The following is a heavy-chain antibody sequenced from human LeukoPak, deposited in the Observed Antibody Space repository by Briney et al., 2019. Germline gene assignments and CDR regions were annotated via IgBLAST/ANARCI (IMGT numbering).Heavy chain of an antibody. Sequence: SETLSLTCTVSGGSISSYYWSWIRQPPGKGLEWIGYIYYSGSTNYNPSLKSRVTISVDTSKNQFSLKLSSVTAEDTAVYYCARDLDYGGNVFDPWGQGTLVTVSS. CDR1: GGSISSYY. CDR3: ARDLDYGGNVFDP. J-gene: IGHJ5*02. D-gene: IGHD4-23*01. V-gene: IGHV4-59*01. CDR2: IYYSGST.